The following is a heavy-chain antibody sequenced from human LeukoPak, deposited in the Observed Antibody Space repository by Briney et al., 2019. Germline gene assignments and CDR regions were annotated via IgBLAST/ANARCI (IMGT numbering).Heavy chain of an antibody. V-gene: IGHV4-59*01. CDR3: ARDSHYGMDV. J-gene: IGHJ6*02. CDR2: IYYSGST. Sequence: PSETLSLTCTVSGGSISSYYWSWIRQPPGKGLEWIGYIYYSGSTNYNPSLKSRVTISVDTSKNQFSLKLSSATAADTAVYYCARDSHYGMDVWGQGTTVTVSS. CDR1: GGSISSYY.